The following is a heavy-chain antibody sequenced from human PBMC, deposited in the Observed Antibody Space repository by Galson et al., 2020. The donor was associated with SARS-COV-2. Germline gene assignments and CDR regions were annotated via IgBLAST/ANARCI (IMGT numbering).Heavy chain of an antibody. CDR3: ARAMAAADMRYYYGMDV. CDR2: IIPIFGTA. J-gene: IGHJ6*02. CDR1: GGTFSSYA. V-gene: IGHV1-69*01. Sequence: KISCKASGGTFSSYAISWVRQAPGQGLEWMGGIIPIFGTANYAQKFQGRVTITADESTSTAYMELSSLRSEDTAVYYCARAMAAADMRYYYGMDVWGQGTTVTVSS. D-gene: IGHD6-13*01.